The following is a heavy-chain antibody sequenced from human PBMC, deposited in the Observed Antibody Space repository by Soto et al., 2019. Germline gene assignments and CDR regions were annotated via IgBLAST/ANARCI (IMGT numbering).Heavy chain of an antibody. CDR2: INHSGST. CDR3: ARGFTDDFWSGYSNAGNWFDP. J-gene: IGHJ5*02. Sequence: TLSLTCAVYGRSFSGYYLSWILQPPGKGLEWIGEINHSGSTNYNPSLKSRVTISVDTSKNQFSLKLSSVTAADTAVYYCARGFTDDFWSGYSNAGNWFDPWGQGTLVTVSS. V-gene: IGHV4-34*01. D-gene: IGHD3-3*01. CDR1: GRSFSGYY.